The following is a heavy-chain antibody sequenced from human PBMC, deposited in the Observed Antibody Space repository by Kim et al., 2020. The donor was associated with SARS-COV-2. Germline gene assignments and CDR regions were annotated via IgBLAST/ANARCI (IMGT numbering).Heavy chain of an antibody. D-gene: IGHD3-22*01. CDR3: ARDDLYYDSSGYYHGRFDI. CDR1: GGSISSGGYY. V-gene: IGHV4-31*03. Sequence: SETLSLTCTVSGGSISSGGYYWSWIRQHPGKGLEWIGYIYYSGSTYYNPSLKSRVTISVDTSKNQFSLKLSSVTAADTAVYYCARDDLYYDSSGYYHGRFDIWGQGTMVTVSS. CDR2: IYYSGST. J-gene: IGHJ3*02.